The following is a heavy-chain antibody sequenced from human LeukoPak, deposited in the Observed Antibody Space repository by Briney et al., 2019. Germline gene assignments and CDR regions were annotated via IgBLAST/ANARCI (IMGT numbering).Heavy chain of an antibody. CDR1: GFTFSSYA. D-gene: IGHD3-22*01. CDR3: GKDQDYYDSPFDY. V-gene: IGHV3-23*01. CDR2: ISGSGGST. Sequence: GGSLRLPCAASGFTFSSYAMSWVRQAPGKGLEWISAISGSGGSTYYADSVKGRFTISRDNSKNTLYLQMNSLRAEDTAVYYCGKDQDYYDSPFDYWGQGTLVTVSS. J-gene: IGHJ4*02.